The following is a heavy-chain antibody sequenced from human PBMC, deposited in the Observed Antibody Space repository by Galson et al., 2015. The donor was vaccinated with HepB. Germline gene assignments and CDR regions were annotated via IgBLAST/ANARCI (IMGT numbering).Heavy chain of an antibody. J-gene: IGHJ3*02. V-gene: IGHV7-4-1*02. D-gene: IGHD3-10*01. CDR3: ARTYYYGSGSYMDAFDI. CDR1: GYTFTSYA. CDR2: INTNTGNP. Sequence: SVKVSCKASGYTFTSYAMNWVRQAPGQGLEWMGWINTNTGNPTYAQGFTGRFVFSLDTSVSTAYLQISSLKAEDTAVYYCARTYYYGSGSYMDAFDIWGQGTMVTVSS.